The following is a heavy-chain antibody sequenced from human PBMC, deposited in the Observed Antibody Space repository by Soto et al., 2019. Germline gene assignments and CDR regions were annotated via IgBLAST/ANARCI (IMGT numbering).Heavy chain of an antibody. D-gene: IGHD2-15*01. V-gene: IGHV3-30*03. CDR2: MSYDGSNK. CDR1: GFTFSTYA. Sequence: GGSLRLSCAASGFTFSTYAMHWVRQAPGKGLEWVAVMSYDGSNKYYADSVKGRFTISRDNSKNTVFLQMSSLRPEDTGVYYCARGESGAYLQYWGQGTLVTVSS. CDR3: ARGESGAYLQY. J-gene: IGHJ1*01.